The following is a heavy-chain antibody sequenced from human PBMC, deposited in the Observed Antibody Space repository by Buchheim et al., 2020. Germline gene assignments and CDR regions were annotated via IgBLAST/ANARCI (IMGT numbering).Heavy chain of an antibody. Sequence: QVQLVQSGAEVKKPGAAVMVSCKAFGYSFTNYHIQWVRQAPGQGIEWMGLINPSGGSTSYAHQIQGRVTMTRDTSTSTVYMELRSLRSEDTAVYYCARGDQNNYYFDYWGQGTL. V-gene: IGHV1-46*01. J-gene: IGHJ4*02. CDR1: GYSFTNYH. D-gene: IGHD1-1*01. CDR2: INPSGGST. CDR3: ARGDQNNYYFDY.